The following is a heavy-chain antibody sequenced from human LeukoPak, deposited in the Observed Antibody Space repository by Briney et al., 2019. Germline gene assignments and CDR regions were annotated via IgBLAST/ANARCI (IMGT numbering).Heavy chain of an antibody. CDR1: GGSISSYY. Sequence: SETLSLTCTVSGGSISSYYWSWIRQPPGKGLEWIGYIYYSGSTNYNPSLKSRVTISVDTSKNQFSLKLSSVTAADTAVYYCARDPVHCSGGTCYSFAYWGQGTLVTVSS. CDR2: IYYSGST. V-gene: IGHV4-59*01. CDR3: ARDPVHCSGGTCYSFAY. J-gene: IGHJ4*02. D-gene: IGHD2-15*01.